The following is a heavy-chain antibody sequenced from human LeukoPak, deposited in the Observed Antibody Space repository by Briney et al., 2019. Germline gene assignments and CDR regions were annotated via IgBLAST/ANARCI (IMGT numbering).Heavy chain of an antibody. Sequence: SETLSLTCTVSGGSISSYYWSWIRQPPGKGLEWIGYIYYSGSTNYNPSLKSRVSISVDTSKNQFSLKLSSVTAADTAVYYCARQRGYSFNWFDPWGQGTLVTVSS. V-gene: IGHV4-59*08. CDR2: IYYSGST. CDR1: GGSISSYY. J-gene: IGHJ5*02. D-gene: IGHD5-18*01. CDR3: ARQRGYSFNWFDP.